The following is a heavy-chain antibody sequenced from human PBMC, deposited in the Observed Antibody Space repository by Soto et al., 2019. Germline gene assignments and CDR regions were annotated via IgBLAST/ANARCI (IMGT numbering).Heavy chain of an antibody. D-gene: IGHD3-22*01. J-gene: IGHJ4*02. CDR3: ASSDPYYYDSSGYYYNFDY. V-gene: IGHV3-33*01. Sequence: QVHLVESGGGVVQPGRSLRLSCATSGFTFSSYGMHWVRQAPGKGLEWVAVIWYDGSNKYYADSVKGRFTISRDNSNNTLFLQMSSPRAEDTAVYYCASSDPYYYDSSGYYYNFDYWGQGTLVTVSS. CDR2: IWYDGSNK. CDR1: GFTFSSYG.